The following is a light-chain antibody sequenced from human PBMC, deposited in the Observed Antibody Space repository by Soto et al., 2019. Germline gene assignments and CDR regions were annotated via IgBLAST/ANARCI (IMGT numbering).Light chain of an antibody. CDR3: QQYGSSPST. Sequence: EIVLTQSPGTLSLSPGERATLSCRASQSVSSSYLAWYQQKPGQAPRLLIYGASNRATGIPDRFTGSGSVTDFTLTVSRLEPEDFAVYYFQQYGSSPSTFGQGTKEEIK. J-gene: IGKJ1*01. V-gene: IGKV3-20*01. CDR1: QSVSSSY. CDR2: GAS.